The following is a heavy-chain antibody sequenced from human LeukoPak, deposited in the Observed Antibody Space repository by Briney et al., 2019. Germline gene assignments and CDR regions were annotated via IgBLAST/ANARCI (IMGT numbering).Heavy chain of an antibody. J-gene: IGHJ4*02. CDR3: ASTQYSSSWLNVEYYFDY. Sequence: ASVKVSCKASGYTFTSYAMHWVRQAPGQRFEWMGWINAGNGNTKYSQKFKGRVTITRDTSASTAYMELSSLRSEDTAVYYCASTQYSSSWLNVEYYFDYWGQGTLVTVSS. CDR2: INAGNGNT. D-gene: IGHD6-13*01. V-gene: IGHV1-3*01. CDR1: GYTFTSYA.